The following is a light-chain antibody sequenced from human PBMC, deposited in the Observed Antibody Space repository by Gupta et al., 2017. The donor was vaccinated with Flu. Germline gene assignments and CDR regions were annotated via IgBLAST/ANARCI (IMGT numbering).Light chain of an antibody. J-gene: IGKJ1*01. CDR1: QSVGSNY. CDR2: GAS. Sequence: ERATLSCRASQSVGSNYLAWYQQKPGQAPRLLIYGASSRATGIPDRFSGSGSGTDFTLSISGLEPEDFAVYYCQQYSRSPRTFGQGTKVDI. CDR3: QQYSRSPRT. V-gene: IGKV3-20*01.